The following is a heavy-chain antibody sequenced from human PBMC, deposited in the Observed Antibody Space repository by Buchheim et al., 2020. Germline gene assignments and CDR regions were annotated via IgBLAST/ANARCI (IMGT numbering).Heavy chain of an antibody. CDR2: ISYDGSHK. CDR3: AKDRSYCSGGSCPNYFDY. D-gene: IGHD2-15*01. J-gene: IGHJ4*02. Sequence: QVQLVESGGGVVQPGRSLRLSCAASGFTFSRYHMHWVRQAPGKGLEWLAVISYDGSHKYYADSVKGRFTISGDNSKNTLYLQMNSLRAEDTAVYYCAKDRSYCSGGSCPNYFDYWGQGTL. CDR1: GFTFSRYH. V-gene: IGHV3-30*18.